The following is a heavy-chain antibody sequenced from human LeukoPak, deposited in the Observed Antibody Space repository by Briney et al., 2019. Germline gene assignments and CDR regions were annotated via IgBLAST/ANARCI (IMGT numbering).Heavy chain of an antibody. Sequence: SGGSLRLSCAASGFTFSNYAMTWVRQAPGKGLEWVSSITDGGGTTYYADSVKGRFTISRDNSKNTLYLQLSSLRADDTAVYFCAKSYRTFGSSGFYHFDYWGPGTPVTVSS. D-gene: IGHD3-22*01. CDR3: AKSYRTFGSSGFYHFDY. V-gene: IGHV3-23*01. J-gene: IGHJ4*02. CDR2: ITDGGGTT. CDR1: GFTFSNYA.